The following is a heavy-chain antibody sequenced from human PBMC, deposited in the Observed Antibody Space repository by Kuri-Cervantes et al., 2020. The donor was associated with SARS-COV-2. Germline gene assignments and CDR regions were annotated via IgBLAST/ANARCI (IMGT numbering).Heavy chain of an antibody. Sequence: GESLKISCAASGFTFSSYAMHWVRQAPGKGLEWVAVISYDGSNKYYADSVKGRFTISRDNSKNTLYLQMNSLRAEDTAVYYCARDMDDYSGGWYGAFDIWGQGTMVTVSS. D-gene: IGHD6-19*01. CDR3: ARDMDDYSGGWYGAFDI. CDR2: ISYDGSNK. CDR1: GFTFSSYA. J-gene: IGHJ3*02. V-gene: IGHV3-30*04.